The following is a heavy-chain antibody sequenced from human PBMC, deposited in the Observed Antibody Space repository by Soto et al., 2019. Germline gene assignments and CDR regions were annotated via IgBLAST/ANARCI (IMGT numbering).Heavy chain of an antibody. J-gene: IGHJ3*02. V-gene: IGHV4-59*01. CDR2: IYYSGST. CDR3: ARVSYYYGSGRAFDI. Sequence: SETLSLTCTVSGGSISSYYWSWIRQPPGKGLEWIGYIYYSGSTNYNPSLKSRVTISVDTSKNQFSLKLSSVTAADTAVYYCARVSYYYGSGRAFDIWGQGTMVTVSS. D-gene: IGHD3-10*01. CDR1: GGSISSYY.